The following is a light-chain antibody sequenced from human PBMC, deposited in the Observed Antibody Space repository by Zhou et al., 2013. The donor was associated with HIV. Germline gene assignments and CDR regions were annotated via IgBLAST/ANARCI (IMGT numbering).Light chain of an antibody. CDR3: QQYGNSPIT. CDR2: DAS. CDR1: QRVYNY. Sequence: EIVLTQSPATLSLSPGERATLSCRASQRVYNYLAWYQQKPGQAPRLLIYDASNRATGIPARFSGSGSGTDFTLTISRLEPDDFATYYCQQYGNSPITFGQGTRLDI. V-gene: IGKV3-11*01. J-gene: IGKJ5*01.